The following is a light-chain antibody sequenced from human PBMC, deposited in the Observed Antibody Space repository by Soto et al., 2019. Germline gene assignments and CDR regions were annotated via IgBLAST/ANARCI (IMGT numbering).Light chain of an antibody. CDR3: SSYAGSNNFGV. Sequence: QSALTQPPSASGSPGQSVTISCTGTSSDVGGYNYVSWYQQHPGKAPKLMIYEVSKRPSGVPDRFSGSKSGNTASLTVSGLQAEDEVDHYCSSYAGSNNFGVFGGGTKLTVL. J-gene: IGLJ3*02. V-gene: IGLV2-8*01. CDR2: EVS. CDR1: SSDVGGYNY.